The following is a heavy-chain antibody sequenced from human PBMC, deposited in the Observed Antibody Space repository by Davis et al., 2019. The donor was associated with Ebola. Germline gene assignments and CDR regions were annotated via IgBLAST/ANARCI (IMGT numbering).Heavy chain of an antibody. V-gene: IGHV4-59*08. Sequence: PSETLSLTCTVSGGSISSYYWSWIRQPPGKGLEWIGYIYYSGSTNYNPSLKSRVTISVDTSKNQFSLKLSSVTAADTAVYYCARQAITICGEDRVWFDPWGQGTLVTVSS. CDR3: ARQAITICGEDRVWFDP. CDR2: IYYSGST. J-gene: IGHJ5*02. CDR1: GGSISSYY. D-gene: IGHD3-3*01.